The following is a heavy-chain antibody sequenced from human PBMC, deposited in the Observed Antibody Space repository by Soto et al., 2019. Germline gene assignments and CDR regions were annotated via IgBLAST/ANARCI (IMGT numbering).Heavy chain of an antibody. J-gene: IGHJ4*02. CDR3: ARPGRDWGSLEY. Sequence: WTWIRQPPGKGLEWIAFIYYGGSTNYNPSLKSRVTISVDTSKNQFSLTLNSVTAADTAVYYCARPGRDWGSLEYWGQGTRVTVSS. V-gene: IGHV4-59*08. CDR2: IYYGGST. D-gene: IGHD7-27*01.